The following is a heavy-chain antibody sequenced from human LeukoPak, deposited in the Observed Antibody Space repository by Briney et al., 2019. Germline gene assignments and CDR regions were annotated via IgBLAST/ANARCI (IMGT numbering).Heavy chain of an antibody. CDR3: AKDMSHYYDSSGYHNFDY. J-gene: IGHJ4*02. V-gene: IGHV3-74*01. Sequence: GGSLRLSCAASGFTFSSYWMHWVRQAPGKGLVWVSRINSDGSSTSYADSVKGRFTISRDNAKNSLYLQMNSLRAEDTALYYCAKDMSHYYDSSGYHNFDYWGQGTLVTVSS. CDR1: GFTFSSYW. CDR2: INSDGSST. D-gene: IGHD3-22*01.